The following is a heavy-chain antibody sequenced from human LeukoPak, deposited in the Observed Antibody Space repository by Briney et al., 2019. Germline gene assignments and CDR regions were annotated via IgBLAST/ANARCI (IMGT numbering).Heavy chain of an antibody. D-gene: IGHD2-15*01. CDR2: ISGSGGRA. Sequence: GGSLRLSCAASGFTFSSYAMSWVRQAPGKGLEWVSAISGSGGRAYYADSVEGRFTISRDNSKNTLYLQMSSLRAEDTAVYYCANEVRSDIVVVVAANYGVDVWGQGTTVTVSS. CDR3: ANEVRSDIVVVVAANYGVDV. J-gene: IGHJ6*02. CDR1: GFTFSSYA. V-gene: IGHV3-23*01.